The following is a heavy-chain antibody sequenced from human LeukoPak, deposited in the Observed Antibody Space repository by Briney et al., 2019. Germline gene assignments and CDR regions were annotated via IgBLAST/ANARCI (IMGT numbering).Heavy chain of an antibody. CDR1: GFTVSSNY. CDR3: ARDSDISGPTFDY. V-gene: IGHV3-66*01. Sequence: GGSLRLSCAASGFTVSSNYMSWVRQAPGKGLEWVSVIYRGGSTYYADSVKGRFTISRDNSKNTLYLQMNSLRVEDTAVYYCARDSDISGPTFDYWGQGTLVTVSS. D-gene: IGHD1-20*01. CDR2: IYRGGST. J-gene: IGHJ4*02.